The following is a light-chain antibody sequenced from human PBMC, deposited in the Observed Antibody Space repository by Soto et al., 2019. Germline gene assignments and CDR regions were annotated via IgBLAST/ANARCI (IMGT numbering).Light chain of an antibody. CDR1: SSDVGSYNR. V-gene: IGLV2-18*02. Sequence: ALTQPPSVSGSPGQSVTISCTGTSSDVGSYNRVSWYQQPPGTAPKLMIYEVSNRPSGVPDRFSGSKSGNTASLTISGLQAEDEADYYCSSYTSSSTPYVFGTGTKVTVL. CDR2: EVS. J-gene: IGLJ1*01. CDR3: SSYTSSSTPYV.